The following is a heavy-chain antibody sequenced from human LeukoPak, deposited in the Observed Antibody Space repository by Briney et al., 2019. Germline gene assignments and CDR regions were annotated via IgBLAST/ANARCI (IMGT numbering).Heavy chain of an antibody. CDR1: GYTFTSYG. CDR2: ISAYNGNT. J-gene: IGHJ4*02. Sequence: ASVKVSCKASGYTFTSYGISWVRQAPGQGLEWMGWISAYNGNTNYAQKLQGRVTMTTDTSTSTAYMELRSLRSDDTAVYYCVRLGKGYSSGWPHAWSDLDYWGQGTLVTVSS. D-gene: IGHD6-19*01. V-gene: IGHV1-18*01. CDR3: VRLGKGYSSGWPHAWSDLDY.